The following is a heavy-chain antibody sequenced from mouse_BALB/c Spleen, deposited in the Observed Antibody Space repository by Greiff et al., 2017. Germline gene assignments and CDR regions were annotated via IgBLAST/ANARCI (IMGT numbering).Heavy chain of an antibody. V-gene: IGHV1-87*01. CDR3: ARYGRFAY. CDR2: IYPGDGDT. Sequence: VKLQESGAELARPGASVKLSCKASGYTFASYWMQWVKQRPGQGLEWIGAIYPGDGDTRYTQKFKGKATLTADKSSSTAYMQLSSLASEDSAVYYCARYGRFAYWGQGTLVTVSA. J-gene: IGHJ3*01. D-gene: IGHD1-1*02. CDR1: GYTFASYW.